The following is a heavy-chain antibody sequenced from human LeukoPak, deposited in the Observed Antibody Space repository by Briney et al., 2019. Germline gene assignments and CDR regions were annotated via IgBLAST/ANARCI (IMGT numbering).Heavy chain of an antibody. Sequence: PGGSLTLSCGASGFTFGSYWMHWVRQAPGKGLVWVSRIVSDGRSTDYADSVKGRFTISRDNARDTLYLQMNSLRAEDTAVYYCARGGSGSHYNGYEYWGQGTLVTVSS. CDR2: IVSDGRST. CDR1: GFTFGSYW. CDR3: ARGGSGSHYNGYEY. D-gene: IGHD3-10*01. J-gene: IGHJ4*02. V-gene: IGHV3-74*01.